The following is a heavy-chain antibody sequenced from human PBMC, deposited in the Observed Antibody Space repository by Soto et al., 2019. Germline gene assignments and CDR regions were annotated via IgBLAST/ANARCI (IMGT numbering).Heavy chain of an antibody. D-gene: IGHD1-26*01. CDR3: ARQGGGRIEISGYHGMDV. CDR2: IHPSDSYT. CDR1: GSSFSDYW. Sequence: EVQLVQSGAEVKKPGESLTISCKGSGSSFSDYWITWVRQMPGKGLEWMGRIHPSDSYTSYSPSFQGHVTISVDKSIKTAYLRWSSLKASDSATYYCARQGGGRIEISGYHGMDVWGQGTTVTISS. J-gene: IGHJ6*02. V-gene: IGHV5-10-1*03.